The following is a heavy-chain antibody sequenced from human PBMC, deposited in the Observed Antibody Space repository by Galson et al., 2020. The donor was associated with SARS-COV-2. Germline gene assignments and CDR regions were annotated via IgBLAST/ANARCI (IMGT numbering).Heavy chain of an antibody. CDR2: IDWDDDK. J-gene: IGHJ4*02. CDR3: ARSPTLTRAYYFDY. V-gene: IGHV2-70*17. CDR1: GFSLSTSGVC. Sequence: SGPTLVKPTQTLTLTCTFSGFSLSTSGVCVSWIRQPPGKALEWLARIDWDDDKFYSTSLKTRLTISKDTSKNQVVLTMTNMDPVDTATYYCARSPTLTRAYYFDYWGQGTVVAVSS.